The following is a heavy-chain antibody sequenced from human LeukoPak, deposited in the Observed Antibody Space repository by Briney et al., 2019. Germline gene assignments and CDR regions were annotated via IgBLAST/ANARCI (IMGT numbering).Heavy chain of an antibody. CDR2: IYYSGRT. D-gene: IGHD3-22*01. J-gene: IGHJ4*02. Sequence: PSETLSLTCTVSGSSISSSSYYWGWIRQPPGKGLEWIGSIYYSGRTYYNPSLKSRVTISVDTSKNQFSLKLSSVTAADTAVYYCARDGQLLPDYWGQGTLVTVSS. CDR1: GSSISSSSYY. CDR3: ARDGQLLPDY. V-gene: IGHV4-39*07.